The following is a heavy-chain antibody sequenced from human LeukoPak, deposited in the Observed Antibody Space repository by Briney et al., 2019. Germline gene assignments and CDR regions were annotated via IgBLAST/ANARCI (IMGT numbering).Heavy chain of an antibody. CDR2: IIPILGIA. J-gene: IGHJ3*02. CDR1: GGTFSSYA. Sequence: SVKVSCKASGGTFSSYAISWVRQAPGQGLEWMGRIIPILGIANYAQKFQGRVTITADKSTSTAYMELRSLRSDDTAVYYCARDQEYYDSSELEDDAFDIWGQGTMVTVSS. CDR3: ARDQEYYDSSELEDDAFDI. V-gene: IGHV1-69*04. D-gene: IGHD3-22*01.